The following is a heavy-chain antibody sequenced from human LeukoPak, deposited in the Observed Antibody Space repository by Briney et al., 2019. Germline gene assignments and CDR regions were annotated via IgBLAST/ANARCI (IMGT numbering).Heavy chain of an antibody. CDR3: ASPYCGGDCSPITQGAFDI. D-gene: IGHD2-21*02. V-gene: IGHV1-69*05. Sequence: SVKVFCKTSGGTFSIFAISWVRQAPGQGLGWMGGVIPIFGTANYAQKFQGRVTITTDEYTSTAYMELSSLRSEDTAVYYCASPYCGGDCSPITQGAFDIWGQGTMVTVSS. J-gene: IGHJ3*02. CDR2: VIPIFGTA. CDR1: GGTFSIFA.